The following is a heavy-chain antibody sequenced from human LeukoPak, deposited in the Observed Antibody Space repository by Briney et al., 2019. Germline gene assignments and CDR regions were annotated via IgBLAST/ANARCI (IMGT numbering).Heavy chain of an antibody. CDR3: AKPWEMATIPAY. V-gene: IGHV3-43*02. CDR1: GFTFDDYA. Sequence: GGSLRLSCAASGFTFDDYAMHWVRQAPGKVLEWVSLISGGGGSTYFADSVKGRFTISSDNSKTSLYLQMNSLRTEDTALYYCAKPWEMATIPAYWGQGSLVTVSS. J-gene: IGHJ4*02. D-gene: IGHD5-24*01. CDR2: ISGGGGST.